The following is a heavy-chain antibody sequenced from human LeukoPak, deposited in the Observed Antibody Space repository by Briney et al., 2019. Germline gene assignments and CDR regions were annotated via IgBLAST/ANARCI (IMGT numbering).Heavy chain of an antibody. CDR3: ARGSKRASGYYHGSGSYSHVFDY. D-gene: IGHD3-10*01. V-gene: IGHV4-34*01. CDR2: INHSGST. J-gene: IGHJ4*02. Sequence: SETLSLTCAVYGGSFSGYYWSWIRRPPGKGLEWIGEINHSGSTNYNPSLKSRVTISVDTSKNQFSLKLSSVTAADTAVYYCARGSKRASGYYHGSGSYSHVFDYWGQGTLVTVSS. CDR1: GGSFSGYY.